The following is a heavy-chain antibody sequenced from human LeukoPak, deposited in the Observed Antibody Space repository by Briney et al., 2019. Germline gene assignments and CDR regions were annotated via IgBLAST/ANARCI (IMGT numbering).Heavy chain of an antibody. CDR2: VSSGGTYI. J-gene: IGHJ4*02. CDR3: AREGSSGYYENFDY. CDR1: GVTFGTYD. V-gene: IGHV3-21*01. D-gene: IGHD3-22*01. Sequence: GGSLRLSCAASGVTFGTYDMSWVRQAPGKGLEWVSSVSSGGTYIYYSDSLKGRFSISRDTAKNSVYLQMNSLRVEDTGVYYCAREGSSGYYENFDYWGQGTLVIVSS.